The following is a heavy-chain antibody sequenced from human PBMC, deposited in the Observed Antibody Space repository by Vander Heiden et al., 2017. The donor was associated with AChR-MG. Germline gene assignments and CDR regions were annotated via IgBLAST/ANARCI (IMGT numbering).Heavy chain of an antibody. CDR1: GLPFRRYT. J-gene: IGHJ4*02. D-gene: IGHD3-22*01. CDR2: ISGSGGST. CDR3: AKVYYYDSSGYYSFDY. V-gene: IGHV3-23*01. Sequence: EVQPLESGGGLVQPGGSLSPPCAASGLPFRRYTMGWVRQAPGKGLEWVSAISGSGGSTYYADSVKGRFTIYRDNSKNTLYLQMNSLRAEDTAVYYCAKVYYYDSSGYYSFDYWGQGTLVTVSS.